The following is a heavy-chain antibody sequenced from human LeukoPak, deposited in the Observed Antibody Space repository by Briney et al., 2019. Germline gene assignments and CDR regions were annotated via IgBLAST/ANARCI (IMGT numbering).Heavy chain of an antibody. CDR3: AKGTRSSSWVFDY. CDR2: IWYDGSNK. Sequence: GGSLRLSCAASGFTFSSYGMHWVRQAPGKGLEWVAVIWYDGSNKYYADSVKGRFTISRDNSKNTLYLQMNSLRAEDTAVYYCAKGTRSSSWVFDYWGQGTLVTVSS. J-gene: IGHJ4*02. D-gene: IGHD6-13*01. CDR1: GFTFSSYG. V-gene: IGHV3-33*06.